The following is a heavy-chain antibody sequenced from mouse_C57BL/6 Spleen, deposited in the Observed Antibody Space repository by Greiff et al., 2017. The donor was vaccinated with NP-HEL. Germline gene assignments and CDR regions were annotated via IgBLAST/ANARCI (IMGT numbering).Heavy chain of an antibody. V-gene: IGHV5-17*01. Sequence: DVMLVESGGGLVKPGGSLKLSCAASGFTFSDYGMHWVRQAPEKGLEWVAYISSGSSTIYYADTVKGRFTISRDNAKNTLFLQMTSLRSEDTAMYYCAGNYYGSSYYFDYWGQGTTLTVSS. CDR1: GFTFSDYG. CDR3: AGNYYGSSYYFDY. D-gene: IGHD1-1*01. J-gene: IGHJ2*01. CDR2: ISSGSSTI.